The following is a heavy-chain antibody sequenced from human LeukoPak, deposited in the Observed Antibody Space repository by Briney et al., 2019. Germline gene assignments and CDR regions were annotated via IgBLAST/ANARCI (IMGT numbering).Heavy chain of an antibody. J-gene: IGHJ4*02. CDR1: GFTFSSSG. Sequence: GGSLRLSCAASGFTFSSSGMHWVRQAPGKGLEWVSVIYSGGSTYYADSVKGRFTISRDNSRNTLYLQMNSLRVEDTAFYYCAKTYSRESGYDFFFHYWGQGTRVTVSS. V-gene: IGHV3-66*01. D-gene: IGHD5-12*01. CDR2: IYSGGST. CDR3: AKTYSRESGYDFFFHY.